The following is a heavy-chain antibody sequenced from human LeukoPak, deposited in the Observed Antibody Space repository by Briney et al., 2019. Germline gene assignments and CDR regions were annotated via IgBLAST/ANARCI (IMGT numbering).Heavy chain of an antibody. D-gene: IGHD6-13*01. Sequence: SETLSLTCTVSGGSISSHYWNWIRQPPGKGLEWIGYIYYSGSNNYNPSLQSRVTISVDTSKNQFSLKLSSVTAADTAVYYCARHDPGYSSSWVDYWGQGTLVTVSS. CDR2: IYYSGSN. J-gene: IGHJ4*02. CDR1: GGSISSHY. V-gene: IGHV4-59*08. CDR3: ARHDPGYSSSWVDY.